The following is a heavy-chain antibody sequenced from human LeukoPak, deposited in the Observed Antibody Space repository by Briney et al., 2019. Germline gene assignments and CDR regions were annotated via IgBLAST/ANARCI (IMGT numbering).Heavy chain of an antibody. CDR3: ARAAGGLRYFDWLLS. CDR2: INTNTGNP. Sequence: ASVKVSCKASGYTFTSYARNWVRQAPGQGLDWMGWINTNTGNPTYAQGFTGRFVFSLDTSVSTAYLQISSLKAEDTAVYYCARAAGGLRYFDWLLSWGQGTLVTVSS. D-gene: IGHD3-9*01. CDR1: GYTFTSYA. V-gene: IGHV7-4-1*02. J-gene: IGHJ4*02.